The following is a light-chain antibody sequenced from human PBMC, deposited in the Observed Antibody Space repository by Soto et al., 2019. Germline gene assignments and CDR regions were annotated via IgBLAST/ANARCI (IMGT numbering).Light chain of an antibody. CDR2: CAS. Sequence: EIVMTQSPATLSVSPGERATLSCRASQSVGSNLAWYRQKPGQAPRLLIYCASTSDTGIPARFSGSGSGTAFTLTISSLESEEFEIYYYEEYNNNWRTFGQGTKLEV. J-gene: IGKJ2*01. CDR3: EEYNNNWRT. V-gene: IGKV3-15*01. CDR1: QSVGSN.